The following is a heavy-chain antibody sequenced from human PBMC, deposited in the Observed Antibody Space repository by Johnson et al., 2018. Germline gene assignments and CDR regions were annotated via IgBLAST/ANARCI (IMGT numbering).Heavy chain of an antibody. Sequence: EVQLVETGGGLVQPGGYMRLSCAASGFTVSSNYMSWVRQAPGKGLEWVLVIVSGGSTYYADSVKGLVTISRDNSKNTVYLQMHSLRAEDTAVYYCARAYYYDSSPFQHWGQGTLVTVSS. CDR3: ARAYYYDSSPFQH. CDR2: IVSGGST. J-gene: IGHJ1*01. CDR1: GFTVSSNY. V-gene: IGHV3-66*02. D-gene: IGHD3-22*01.